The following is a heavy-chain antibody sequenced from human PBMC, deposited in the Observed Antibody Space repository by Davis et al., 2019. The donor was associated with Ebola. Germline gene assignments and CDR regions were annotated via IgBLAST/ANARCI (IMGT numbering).Heavy chain of an antibody. CDR1: GFTFDAYA. J-gene: IGHJ4*02. CDR2: ISWDGRGT. V-gene: IGHV3-43D*03. D-gene: IGHD3-22*01. CDR3: TAYDSTFRNY. Sequence: GGSLRLSCAASGFTFDAYAMHWVRQAPGKGLEWVSLISWDGRGTAYADSVRDRFSISRDNSRNFLYLQMNGLTAEDTALYYCTAYDSTFRNYWGQGTLVTVSS.